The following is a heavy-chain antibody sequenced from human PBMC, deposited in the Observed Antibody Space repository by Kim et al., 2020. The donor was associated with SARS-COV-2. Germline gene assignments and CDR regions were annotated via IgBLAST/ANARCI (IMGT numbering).Heavy chain of an antibody. D-gene: IGHD1-26*01. Sequence: AESVTGRFTISRDNSKNTLYLQMNSLRAEDTAVYYCAKVHFSGSYWGFDYWGQGTLVTVSS. CDR3: AKVHFSGSYWGFDY. V-gene: IGHV3-23*01. J-gene: IGHJ4*02.